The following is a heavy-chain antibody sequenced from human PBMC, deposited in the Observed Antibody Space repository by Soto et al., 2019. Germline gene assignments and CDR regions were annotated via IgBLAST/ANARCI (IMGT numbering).Heavy chain of an antibody. Sequence: QLQLQESGPGLVKPSETLSLTCTVSGGSISSSSYYWGWIRQPPGKGLEWIGSIYYSGSTYYNPSLKSRVTISVDTSKNQFSLKLSSVTAADTAVYYCASLGGEYYYGSGIKGLYDYWGQGTLVTVSS. V-gene: IGHV4-39*01. CDR3: ASLGGEYYYGSGIKGLYDY. J-gene: IGHJ4*02. CDR2: IYYSGST. CDR1: GGSISSSSYY. D-gene: IGHD3-10*01.